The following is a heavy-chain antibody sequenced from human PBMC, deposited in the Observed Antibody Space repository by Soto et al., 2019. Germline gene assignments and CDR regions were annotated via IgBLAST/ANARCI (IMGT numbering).Heavy chain of an antibody. J-gene: IGHJ3*01. CDR2: IYWDNDK. CDR1: GFSLSTSGVG. CDR3: AHRVPTHSCTGGSCRGAFDV. D-gene: IGHD2-15*01. V-gene: IGHV2-5*02. Sequence: QSTLKESGPTLVTPTQTLTLTCTSFGFSLSTSGVGVGWIRQPPGKALEWLALIYWDNDKFYSPFLKSRLTITKDNSKNQVVLTMTNMDTVDTATYYCAHRVPTHSCTGGSCRGAFDVWGQGTMVTVSS.